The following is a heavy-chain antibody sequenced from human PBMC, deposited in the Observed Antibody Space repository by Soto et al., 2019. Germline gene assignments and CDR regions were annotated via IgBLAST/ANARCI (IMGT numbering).Heavy chain of an antibody. CDR3: ARDGVAGEFDY. J-gene: IGHJ4*02. D-gene: IGHD6-19*01. CDR2: ISSSSSYI. CDR1: GFTFSSYS. V-gene: IGHV3-21*01. Sequence: GGSLRLSCAASGFTFSSYSMNWVRQAPGKGLEWVSSISSSSSYIYYADSVKGRFTISIDNAKNSLYLQMNSLRAEDTAVYYCARDGVAGEFDYWGQGTLVTVSS.